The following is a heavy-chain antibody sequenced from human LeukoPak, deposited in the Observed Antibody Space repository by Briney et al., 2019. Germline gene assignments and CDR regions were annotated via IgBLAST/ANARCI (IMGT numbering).Heavy chain of an antibody. CDR1: GGSISSGGYY. V-gene: IGHV4-31*03. D-gene: IGHD4-17*01. J-gene: IGHJ5*02. CDR3: ARELTTVINWFDP. CDR2: IYYSGST. Sequence: SRTLSLTCTVSGGSISSGGYYWSWIRQHPGKGLEWIGYIYYSGSTYYNPSLKSRVTISVDTSKNQFSLKLSSVTAADTAVYYCARELTTVINWFDPWGQGTLVTVSS.